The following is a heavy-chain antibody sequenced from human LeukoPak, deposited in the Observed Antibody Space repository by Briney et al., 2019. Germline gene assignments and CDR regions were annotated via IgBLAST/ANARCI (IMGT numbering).Heavy chain of an antibody. CDR3: ARDRSSGYYYGSGSYAFDI. D-gene: IGHD3-10*01. CDR2: IIPIFGTA. CDR1: GGTFRSYA. J-gene: IGHJ3*02. V-gene: IGHV1-69*13. Sequence: SVKVSCKASGGTFRSYAISWVRQAPGQGLEWMGGIIPIFGTANYAQKFQGRVTITADESTSTAYMELSSLRSEDTAVYYCARDRSSGYYYGSGSYAFDIWGQGTMVTVSS.